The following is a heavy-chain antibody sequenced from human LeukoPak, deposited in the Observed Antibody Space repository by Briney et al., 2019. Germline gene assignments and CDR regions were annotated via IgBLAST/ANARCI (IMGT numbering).Heavy chain of an antibody. V-gene: IGHV3-23*01. D-gene: IGHD5-12*01. Sequence: PGGSLRLSCAPSGHTFRSYTMSWVRQALGQGLEWVSTISDPHSGSETHYADSVQGRFTISRDDSQNMVYLQMESPRAEDTAVYFCTTRLRNHFDYWGQGTQVTVSS. CDR1: GHTFRSYT. J-gene: IGHJ4*02. CDR2: ISDPHSGSET. CDR3: TTRLRNHFDY.